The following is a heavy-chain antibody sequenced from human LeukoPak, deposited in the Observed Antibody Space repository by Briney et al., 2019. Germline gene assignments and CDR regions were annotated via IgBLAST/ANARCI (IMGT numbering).Heavy chain of an antibody. CDR1: GFTFSSYA. CDR3: AVYDFWSGYSDY. Sequence: PGGSLRLSCAASGFTFSSYAMSWVRQAAGKGLEWVSAISGSGGSTYYADSVKGRFTISRDNSKNTLYLQMNSLRAEDTAVYYCAVYDFWSGYSDYWGQGTLVTVSS. D-gene: IGHD3-3*01. V-gene: IGHV3-23*01. J-gene: IGHJ4*02. CDR2: ISGSGGST.